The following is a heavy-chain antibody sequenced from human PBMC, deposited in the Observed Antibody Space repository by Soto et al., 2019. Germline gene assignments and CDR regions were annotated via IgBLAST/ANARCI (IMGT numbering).Heavy chain of an antibody. Sequence: QVQLVQSGAELRKPGSSVRVSCKASGGTFSRHAISWVRQAPGQRLEWMGGIIPIFGTPNYAQKFEGRVTIAADESTNRAYIELSSLRSEETAVYFCARDDTVVLPAVQLTGYYYGMDVWGQGTAVTVSS. CDR3: ARDDTVVLPAVQLTGYYYGMDV. J-gene: IGHJ6*02. CDR1: GGTFSRHA. V-gene: IGHV1-69*01. CDR2: IIPIFGTP. D-gene: IGHD3-10*01.